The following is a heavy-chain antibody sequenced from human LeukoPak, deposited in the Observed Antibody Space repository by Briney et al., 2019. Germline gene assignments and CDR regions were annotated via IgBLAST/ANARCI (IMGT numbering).Heavy chain of an antibody. J-gene: IGHJ5*02. CDR2: INTNTGNP. D-gene: IGHD3-10*01. V-gene: IGHV7-4-1*02. CDR3: ARVFARKYYGSEINWFDP. CDR1: GYTFTSYG. Sequence: ASVKVSCKASGYTFTSYGISWVRQAPGQGLEWMGWINTNTGNPTYAQGFTGRFVFSLDTSVSTAYLQISSLKAEDTAVYYCARVFARKYYGSEINWFDPWGQGTLVTVSS.